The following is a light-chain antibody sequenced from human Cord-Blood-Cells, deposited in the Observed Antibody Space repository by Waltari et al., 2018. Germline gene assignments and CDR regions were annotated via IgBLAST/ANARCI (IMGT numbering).Light chain of an antibody. J-gene: IGLJ1*01. CDR2: EGS. V-gene: IGLV2-23*01. CDR3: CSYAGSSTI. Sequence: QSALTQPASVSGSPGQSITISYTGTSSDVGSYNLVSWYQQHPGKAPKLMIYEGSKRPSGVSNRFAGSKSGNTASLTSSGLQAEDEADYYCCSYAGSSTIFGTGTKVTVL. CDR1: SSDVGSYNL.